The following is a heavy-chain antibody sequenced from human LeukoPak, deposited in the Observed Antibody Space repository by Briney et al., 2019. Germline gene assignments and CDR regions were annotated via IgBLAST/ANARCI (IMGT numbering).Heavy chain of an antibody. J-gene: IGHJ4*02. CDR3: ARDDYGDFDFDY. D-gene: IGHD4-17*01. CDR1: GGTFISYA. CDR2: IIPIFCTA. V-gene: IGHV1-69*05. Sequence: SVKVSFKASGGTFISYACSWVRQAPGQGLDWMGRIIPIFCTANYAQKFQGRVTITTDESTNTAYMELSSLRSEDAAVYYCARDDYGDFDFDYWGQGTLVTVSS.